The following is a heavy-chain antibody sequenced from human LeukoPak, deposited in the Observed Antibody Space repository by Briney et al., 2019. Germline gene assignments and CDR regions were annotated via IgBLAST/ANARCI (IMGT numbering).Heavy chain of an antibody. D-gene: IGHD6-19*01. CDR2: ISYDGSDE. CDR1: GFTFSSYG. J-gene: IGHJ4*02. V-gene: IGHV3-30*18. CDR3: AKDRYSSGWYPGDY. Sequence: GRSLRLSCAASGFTFSSYGMHWVRHAPGQGLEWVALISYDGSDEFYADSVKGRFTISRDNSKNTLYLHMNSLRPDDTAVYYCAKDRYSSGWYPGDYWGQGTLVTVSS.